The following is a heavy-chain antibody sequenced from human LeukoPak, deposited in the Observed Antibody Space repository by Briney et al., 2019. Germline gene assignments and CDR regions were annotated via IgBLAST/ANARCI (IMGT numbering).Heavy chain of an antibody. CDR2: INHSGST. V-gene: IGHV4-34*01. Sequence: SETLSLTCAVYGGSFSGYYRSWIRQAPGKGLEWIGEINHSGSTNQNPSLKSRVTISVDTTKNQFSLKLSSVTAADSAVYYCTRGAEQLSSYGMDVWGQGTTVTVSS. D-gene: IGHD5-18*01. J-gene: IGHJ6*02. CDR3: TRGAEQLSSYGMDV. CDR1: GGSFSGYY.